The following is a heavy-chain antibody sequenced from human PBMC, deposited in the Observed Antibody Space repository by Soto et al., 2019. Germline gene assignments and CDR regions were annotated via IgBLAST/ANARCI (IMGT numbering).Heavy chain of an antibody. V-gene: IGHV4-34*01. CDR3: ASGPASSSYSVFQY. Sequence: QVQLQEWGAGLLKPSETLSLTCDVYGGTFSRFYWSWIRQPPGKGLEWIGEMNHSGYSNYNPSLKSRAAISLATSQTQVSLRVTPVAAPDAAVYFCASGPASSSYSVFQYWGPGTLVTVSS. CDR1: GGTFSRFY. D-gene: IGHD6-13*01. J-gene: IGHJ1*01. CDR2: MNHSGYS.